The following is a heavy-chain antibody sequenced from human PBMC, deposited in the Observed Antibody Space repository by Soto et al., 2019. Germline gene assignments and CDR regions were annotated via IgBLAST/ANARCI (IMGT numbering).Heavy chain of an antibody. Sequence: SLRLSCAASGFTLSSYGMHWGRQAPGKGLEGVGVISDDGSKKYYADSVKARVTISKANSKNTLYLQMNSLRAEDTAVYYCAKPPAPHSSGWYLDYWGQGTLVTVSS. CDR2: ISDDGSKK. CDR1: GFTLSSYG. J-gene: IGHJ4*02. CDR3: AKPPAPHSSGWYLDY. D-gene: IGHD6-19*01. V-gene: IGHV3-30*18.